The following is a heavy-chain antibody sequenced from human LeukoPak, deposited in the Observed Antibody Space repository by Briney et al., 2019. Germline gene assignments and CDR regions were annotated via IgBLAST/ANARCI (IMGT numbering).Heavy chain of an antibody. V-gene: IGHV4-59*01. CDR1: GGSISSYY. Sequence: SETLSLTCTVSGGSISSYYWSWIRQPPGKGLEWIGYIYYSGSTNYNPSLKSRVTISVDTSKNQFSLKLSSVTAADTAVYYCARDHLVVKNYYDSSGYYNDLDNWFDPWGQGTLVTVSS. J-gene: IGHJ5*02. CDR2: IYYSGST. CDR3: ARDHLVVKNYYDSSGYYNDLDNWFDP. D-gene: IGHD3-22*01.